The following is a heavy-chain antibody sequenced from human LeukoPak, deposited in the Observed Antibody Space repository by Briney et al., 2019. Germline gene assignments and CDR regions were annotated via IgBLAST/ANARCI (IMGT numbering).Heavy chain of an antibody. J-gene: IGHJ4*02. CDR3: ARSRGLAGAATVIDY. D-gene: IGHD6-25*01. V-gene: IGHV4-59*08. Sequence: SETLSLTCTVSGGPISNYYWTWIRQSPGQGLEWIGYVYNSGITDYSPSLKSRHTISVDTSKNQFSLKLSSMTAADTAVYYCARSRGLAGAATVIDYWGQGTLVTVSS. CDR1: GGPISNYY. CDR2: VYNSGIT.